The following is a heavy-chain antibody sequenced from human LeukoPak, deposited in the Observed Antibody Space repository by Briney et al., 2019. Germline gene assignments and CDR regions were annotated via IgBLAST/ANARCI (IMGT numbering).Heavy chain of an antibody. CDR2: ISGSGIST. CDR3: GKGVNNYGDYGTIDY. CDR1: GFIFSSYG. J-gene: IGHJ4*02. D-gene: IGHD4-17*01. Sequence: GGSLRLSCAASGFIFSSYGMTWVRQAPGKGLEWVSGISGSGISTYYADSVKGRFTISRDSSKNRLYLQMNSLRVEDTAVYYCGKGVNNYGDYGTIDYWGQGTLVTVSS. V-gene: IGHV3-23*01.